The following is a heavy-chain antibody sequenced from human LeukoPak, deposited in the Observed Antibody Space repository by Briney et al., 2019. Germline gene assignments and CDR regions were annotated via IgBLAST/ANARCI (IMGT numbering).Heavy chain of an antibody. J-gene: IGHJ4*02. V-gene: IGHV4-34*01. Sequence: SETLSLTCAVYGGSFSGYYWSWIRQPPGEGLEWIGEINHSGSTNYNPSLKSRVTISVDTSKNQFSLKLSSVTAADTAVYYCARVLTVTTATPFDYWGQGTLVTVSS. CDR1: GGSFSGYY. CDR3: ARVLTVTTATPFDY. D-gene: IGHD4-11*01. CDR2: INHSGST.